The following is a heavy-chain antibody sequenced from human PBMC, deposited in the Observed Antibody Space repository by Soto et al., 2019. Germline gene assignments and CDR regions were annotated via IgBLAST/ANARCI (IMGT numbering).Heavy chain of an antibody. J-gene: IGHJ4*02. CDR2: IYWDDDK. CDR1: GFSLSTSGVG. V-gene: IGHV2-5*02. CDR3: ARGPVDIVATTFFDY. D-gene: IGHD5-12*01. Sequence: QITLKESGPTLVKPTQTLTLTCTFSGFSLSTSGVGVGWIRQPPGKALEWLALIYWDDDKRYSPSLKSRLTITKDTSKNQVVLTMTHMDPVDTATYYCARGPVDIVATTFFDYWGQGTLVTVSS.